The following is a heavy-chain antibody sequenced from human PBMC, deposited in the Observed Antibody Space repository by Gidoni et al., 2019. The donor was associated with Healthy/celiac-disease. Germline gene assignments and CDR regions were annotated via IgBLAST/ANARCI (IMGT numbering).Heavy chain of an antibody. CDR3: AKDRISFSGSYSRPYHGAS. Sequence: EVQLLESGGGLVQPGGSLRLPCSASGFPLSSYAMRWVRPAPGKGLEWVSAISGSGGSTYYADSVKGRFTISRDNSKNTLYLQMNSLRAEDTAVYYCAKDRISFSGSYSRPYHGASWGQGTLVTVSS. D-gene: IGHD1-26*01. J-gene: IGHJ4*02. CDR2: ISGSGGST. V-gene: IGHV3-23*01. CDR1: GFPLSSYA.